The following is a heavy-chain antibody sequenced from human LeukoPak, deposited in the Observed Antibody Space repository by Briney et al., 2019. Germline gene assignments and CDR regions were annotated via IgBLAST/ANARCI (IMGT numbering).Heavy chain of an antibody. CDR3: ARDVPNIGLTYYYDSSGYSLFDY. Sequence: SETLSLTCAVYGGSFSPYYWSWIRQPPGKGLEWIGSIYYSGSTYYNPSLKSRVTISVDTSKNQFSLKLSSVTAADTAVYYRARDVPNIGLTYYYDSSGYSLFDYWGQGTLVTVSS. CDR1: GGSFSPYY. D-gene: IGHD3-22*01. V-gene: IGHV4-34*01. CDR2: IYYSGST. J-gene: IGHJ4*02.